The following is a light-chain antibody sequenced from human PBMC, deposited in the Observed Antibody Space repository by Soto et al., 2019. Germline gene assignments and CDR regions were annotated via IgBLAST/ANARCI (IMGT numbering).Light chain of an antibody. CDR3: GTWDSSLSAAV. CDR2: HVS. V-gene: IGLV2-11*01. CDR1: SSDVGAYDY. J-gene: IGLJ7*01. Sequence: QSVLTQPRSVSGSPGQSVTISCTGTSSDVGAYDYVSWYQQHPGKAPKLLIYHVSKRPSGVPDRFSGSKSGNTASLTISGLQAEDEADYYCGTWDSSLSAAVFGGGTQLTVL.